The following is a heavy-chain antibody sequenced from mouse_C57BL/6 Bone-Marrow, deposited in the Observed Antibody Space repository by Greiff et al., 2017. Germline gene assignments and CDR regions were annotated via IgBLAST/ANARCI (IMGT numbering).Heavy chain of an antibody. Sequence: VQLQQSGPELVKPGASVKISCKASGYTFTDYYMNWVKPSHGKSLEWIGDINPNNGGTSYNQKFKGKATLTVDKSSSTAYMELRSLTSEDSAVYYCARSEFDGYYCIAYWGQGTLVTVSA. D-gene: IGHD2-3*01. V-gene: IGHV1-26*01. J-gene: IGHJ3*01. CDR2: INPNNGGT. CDR3: ARSEFDGYYCIAY. CDR1: GYTFTDYY.